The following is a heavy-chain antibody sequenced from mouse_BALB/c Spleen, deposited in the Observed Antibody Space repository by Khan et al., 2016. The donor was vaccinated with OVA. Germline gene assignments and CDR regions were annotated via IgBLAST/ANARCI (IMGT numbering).Heavy chain of an antibody. CDR3: ACTWGPGDHYAMDY. D-gene: IGHD1-1*01. J-gene: IGHJ2*01. V-gene: IGHV1S29*02. CDR1: GYTFTSYS. CDR2: IYPCSGGP. Sequence: VQLQQSGPELVKPGASVKISCKASGYTFTSYSMHWVKQSHGQSLEWIGYIYPCSGGPGYNQKFKSKVTLTVDNSSSTAYMELRSLTSADSAVYCGACTWGPGDHYAMDYWGQGTTLTVSS.